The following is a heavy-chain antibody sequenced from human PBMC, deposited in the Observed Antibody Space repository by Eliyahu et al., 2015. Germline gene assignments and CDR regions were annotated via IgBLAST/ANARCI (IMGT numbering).Heavy chain of an antibody. J-gene: IGHJ3*02. V-gene: IGHV2-70*01. Sequence: QVTLRESGPALVKPTQTLTLTCTFSGFSLSPSGMCVSWIRQPPGKALEWLALIDWDDDKYYSTSLKTRLTISKDTSKNQVVLTMTNMDPVDTATYYCARTPMVRGAIVAFDIWGQGTMVTVSS. D-gene: IGHD3-10*01. CDR1: GFSLSPSGMC. CDR3: ARTPMVRGAIVAFDI. CDR2: IDWDDDK.